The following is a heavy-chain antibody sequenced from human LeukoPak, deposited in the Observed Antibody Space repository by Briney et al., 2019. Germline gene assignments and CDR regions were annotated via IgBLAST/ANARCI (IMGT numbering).Heavy chain of an antibody. D-gene: IGHD5-18*01. CDR1: GFIFSNYY. Sequence: PGGSLRLSCAASGFIFSNYYMHWVRQAPGKGLEWVSGISWKSDRIGYADSVKGRFTISRDNAKNSLYLQMNSLRAEDTALYYCAKSGIIQGYYFYYMDVWGKGTTVTISS. CDR2: ISWKSDRI. CDR3: AKSGIIQGYYFYYMDV. V-gene: IGHV3-9*01. J-gene: IGHJ6*03.